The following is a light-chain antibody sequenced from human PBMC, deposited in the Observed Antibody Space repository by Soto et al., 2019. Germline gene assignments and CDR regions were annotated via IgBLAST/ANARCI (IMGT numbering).Light chain of an antibody. V-gene: IGKV3-11*01. CDR2: DAS. CDR1: QSVSNV. J-gene: IGKJ4*01. Sequence: IVLTQSPATLTLSPGERATLSCRASQSVSNVLAWYQQKPGQAPRLLIYDASTRATGIPARFSGSGSGTDFALTISSLEPEDFAVDYCQQRRTWAPLTFGGGTKVEIK. CDR3: QQRRTWAPLT.